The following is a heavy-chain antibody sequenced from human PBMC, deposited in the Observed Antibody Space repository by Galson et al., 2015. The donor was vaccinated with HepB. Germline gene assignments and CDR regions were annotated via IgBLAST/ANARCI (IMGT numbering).Heavy chain of an antibody. CDR1: GGSISSSNYY. J-gene: IGHJ5*02. CDR3: ARDSKRNWFDP. V-gene: IGHV4-39*07. D-gene: IGHD4-11*01. Sequence: ETLSLTCTVSGGSISSSNYYWGWIRQPPGKGLEWIGSIYYSGSTYYNPSLKSRVTISVDTSKNQFSLKLSSVTAADTAVYYCARDSKRNWFDPWGQGTLVPVSS. CDR2: IYYSGST.